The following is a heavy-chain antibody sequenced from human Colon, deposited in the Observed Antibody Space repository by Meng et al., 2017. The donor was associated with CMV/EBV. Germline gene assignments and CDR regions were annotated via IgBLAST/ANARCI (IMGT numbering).Heavy chain of an antibody. D-gene: IGHD3-16*01. CDR2: FSPDGRII. CDR3: ARHRPGPSSLLRNDY. V-gene: IGHV3-74*01. CDR1: GFNVYNYW. Sequence: GGSLRLSCAASGFNVYNYWMHWVRQDQGKGLVWVSSFSPDGRIISYADSVKGRFTISRDASKNTLYLQMNSLRPEDTALYYCARHRPGPSSLLRNDYWGQGTLVTVSS. J-gene: IGHJ4*02.